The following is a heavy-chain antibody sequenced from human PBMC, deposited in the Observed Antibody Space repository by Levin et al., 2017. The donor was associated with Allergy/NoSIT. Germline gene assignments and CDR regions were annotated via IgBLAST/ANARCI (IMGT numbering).Heavy chain of an antibody. D-gene: IGHD6-13*01. CDR3: AKNRRYSSTWYDPEYYFDY. Sequence: GESLKIPCAASEFTFSSYDMSWVRQAPGKGLEWVSVISGSGGSSYYADSVKGRFTISRDNSKNTLYLQMNSLRVEDTAVYYCAKNRRYSSTWYDPEYYFDYWGQGTLVTVSS. CDR1: EFTFSSYD. J-gene: IGHJ4*02. CDR2: ISGSGGSS. V-gene: IGHV3-23*01.